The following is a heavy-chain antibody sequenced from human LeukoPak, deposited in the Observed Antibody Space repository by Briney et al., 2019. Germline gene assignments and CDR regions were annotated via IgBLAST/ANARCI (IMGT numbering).Heavy chain of an antibody. J-gene: IGHJ5*02. D-gene: IGHD1-26*01. CDR1: GFTFSSYW. Sequence: GGSLRLSCAASGFTFSSYWMTWVRQAPGKGLEWVANIKQDGSEKYYVDSVKGRFTISRDNAKNSLYLQMNSLRAEDTAVCYCTINSGSHPWGQGTLVTVSS. CDR2: IKQDGSEK. CDR3: TINSGSHP. V-gene: IGHV3-7*01.